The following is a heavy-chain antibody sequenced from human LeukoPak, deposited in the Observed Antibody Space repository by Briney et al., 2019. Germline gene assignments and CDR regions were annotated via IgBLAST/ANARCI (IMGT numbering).Heavy chain of an antibody. CDR1: GFIVSCRY. D-gene: IGHD3-10*01. CDR2: IYSCGST. Sequence: SGGSLRLSCAGSGFIVSCRYMSWVLQSPGTGLESVSVIYSCGSTYYADSVKGRFTVARDNSKNTLYLQMNSLRSEDTAVYYCARVFYYGSANDYWGQGTLVSVSS. CDR3: ARVFYYGSANDY. J-gene: IGHJ4*02. V-gene: IGHV3-53*01.